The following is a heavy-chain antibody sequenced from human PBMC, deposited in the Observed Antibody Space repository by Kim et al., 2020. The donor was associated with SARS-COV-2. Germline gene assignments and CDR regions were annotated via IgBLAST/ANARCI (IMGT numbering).Heavy chain of an antibody. J-gene: IGHJ4*02. D-gene: IGHD1-26*01. CDR3: AKSCSAGYFGYDY. V-gene: IGHV3-30*18. Sequence: GGSLRLSCAASGFTFNTYGMHWVRQAPGKGLEWVAVISYDGSNKYYADSVKGRFTISRDNSKNTLYLQMNSLRIEDTAVYYCAKSCSAGYFGYDYWGQGTLVTVSS. CDR2: ISYDGSNK. CDR1: GFTFNTYG.